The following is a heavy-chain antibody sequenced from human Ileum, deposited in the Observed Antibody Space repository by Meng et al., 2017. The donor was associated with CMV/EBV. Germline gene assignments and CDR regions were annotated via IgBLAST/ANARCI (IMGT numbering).Heavy chain of an antibody. D-gene: IGHD2-21*01. CDR2: IYSHGMT. CDR3: VAFAGNY. J-gene: IGHJ4*02. V-gene: IGHV3-53*01. CDR1: GFTFSGYG. Sequence: GESLKISCSASGFTFSGYGMSWVRQAPGKGLEWVSLIYSHGMTSYADSVRGRFTISRDNSENTLFLQMSSLRADDAAVYYCVAFAGNYWGQGTLVTVSS.